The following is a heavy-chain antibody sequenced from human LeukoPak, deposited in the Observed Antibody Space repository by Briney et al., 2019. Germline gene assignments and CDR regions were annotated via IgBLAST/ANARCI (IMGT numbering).Heavy chain of an antibody. D-gene: IGHD1-7*01. CDR3: ARADELHILLRAFDI. V-gene: IGHV1-2*02. J-gene: IGHJ3*02. CDR1: GYTFTGYY. CDR2: INPNSGGT. Sequence: PRASVKVSCKASGYTFTGYYMHWVRQAPGQGLEWMGWINPNSGGTNYAQKFQGRVTMTRDTSISTAYMELSRLRSDDTAVYYCARADELHILLRAFDIWGQGTMVTVSS.